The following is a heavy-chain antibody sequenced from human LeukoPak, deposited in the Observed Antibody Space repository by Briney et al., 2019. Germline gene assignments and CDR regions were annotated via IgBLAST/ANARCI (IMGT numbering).Heavy chain of an antibody. J-gene: IGHJ4*02. CDR1: GFTFDDYA. CDR3: AKGRQGSGPVTTTLFDY. D-gene: IGHD4-17*01. Sequence: GGSLRLSCAASGFTFDDYAMHWVRQAPGKGLEWVSGISWNSGSIGYADSVKGRFTISRDNAKNSLYLQMNSLRAEDTALYYCAKGRQGSGPVTTTLFDYWGQGTLVTVSS. CDR2: ISWNSGSI. V-gene: IGHV3-9*01.